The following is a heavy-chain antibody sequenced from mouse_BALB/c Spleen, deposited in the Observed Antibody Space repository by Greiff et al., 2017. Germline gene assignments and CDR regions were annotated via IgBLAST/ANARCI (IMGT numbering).Heavy chain of an antibody. CDR3: ARRGNYDWYFDV. CDR1: GFTFTDYY. J-gene: IGHJ1*01. V-gene: IGHV7-3*02. CDR2: IRNKANGYTT. D-gene: IGHD2-1*01. Sequence: EVQVVESGGGLVQPGGSLRLSCATSGFTFTDYYMSWVRQPPGKALEWLGFIRNKANGYTTEYSASVKGRFTISRDNSQSILYLQMNTLRAEDSATYYCARRGNYDWYFDVWGAGTTVTVSS.